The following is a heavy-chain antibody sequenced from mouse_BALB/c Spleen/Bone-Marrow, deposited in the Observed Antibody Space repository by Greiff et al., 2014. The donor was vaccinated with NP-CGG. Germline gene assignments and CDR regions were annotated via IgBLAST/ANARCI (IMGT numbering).Heavy chain of an antibody. V-gene: IGHV2-4-1*01. CDR2: IWSGGGS. Sequence: VQLQQSGPGLVQPSQSLSITCTVSGFSLTSYGVHWVRQSPGKGLEWLGAIWSGGGSDYNAAFISRLSITKDNPKSQVFFKMFSLQVDDTAIYYCARTSNYVDFDYWGQGTTLTVSS. J-gene: IGHJ2*01. CDR1: GFSLTSYG. D-gene: IGHD2-5*01. CDR3: ARTSNYVDFDY.